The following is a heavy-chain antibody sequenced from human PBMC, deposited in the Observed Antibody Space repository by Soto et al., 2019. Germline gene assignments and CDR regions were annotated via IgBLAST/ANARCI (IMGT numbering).Heavy chain of an antibody. V-gene: IGHV2-26*01. J-gene: IGHJ3*02. CDR3: ARIEIAVAGTVKAFDI. Sequence: QVTLKESGPVLVKPTETLTLTCTVSGFSLSNARMGVSWIRQPPGKALEWLAHIFSNDEKSYSTSLKSRLPISKDTSKSQVVLTMTNMDPVDTATYYCARIEIAVAGTVKAFDIWGQGTMVTVSS. CDR1: GFSLSNARMG. D-gene: IGHD6-19*01. CDR2: IFSNDEK.